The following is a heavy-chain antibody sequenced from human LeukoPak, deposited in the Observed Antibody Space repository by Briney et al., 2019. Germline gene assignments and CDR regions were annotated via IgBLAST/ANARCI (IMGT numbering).Heavy chain of an antibody. J-gene: IGHJ4*02. CDR3: AREGPPGIAVFDY. CDR1: GFTFSSYS. CDR2: ISGSSSSI. V-gene: IGHV3-21*04. D-gene: IGHD6-19*01. Sequence: GGSLRPSCAASGFTFSSYSMNWVRQAPGKGLEWVSSISGSSSSIYYADSVKGRFTISRDNAKNSLYLQMNSLRAEDTAVYYCAREGPPGIAVFDYWGQGTLVTVSS.